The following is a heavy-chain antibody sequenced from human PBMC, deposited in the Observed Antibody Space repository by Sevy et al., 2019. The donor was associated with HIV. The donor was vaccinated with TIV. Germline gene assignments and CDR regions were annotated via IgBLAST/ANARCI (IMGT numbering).Heavy chain of an antibody. D-gene: IGHD2-2*01. CDR2: IKRDGSEK. J-gene: IGHJ6*02. Sequence: GGSLRLSCAASGFTFSNYWMTWVRQAPGKGLEWVANIKRDGSEKYYVASVKGRFTIARDNAKNSLYMQMNSLRAEDTAVYYCARDCNSASCLWGLDVWGQGTTVTVSS. V-gene: IGHV3-7*03. CDR3: ARDCNSASCLWGLDV. CDR1: GFTFSNYW.